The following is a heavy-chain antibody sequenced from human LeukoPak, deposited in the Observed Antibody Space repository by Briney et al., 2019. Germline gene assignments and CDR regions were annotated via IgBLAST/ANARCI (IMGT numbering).Heavy chain of an antibody. CDR1: GGSISSTTW. Sequence: SGTLSLTCTVSGGSISSTTWWTWVRQPPGKGLEWIGEIYYSGSTYYNPSLKSRVTISVDTSQNQFSLQLTSVTAADTAVYYCARAPPLLTYYYDSSGYYSDAFDIWGQGTMVTVSS. D-gene: IGHD3-22*01. J-gene: IGHJ3*02. CDR2: IYYSGST. V-gene: IGHV4-4*02. CDR3: ARAPPLLTYYYDSSGYYSDAFDI.